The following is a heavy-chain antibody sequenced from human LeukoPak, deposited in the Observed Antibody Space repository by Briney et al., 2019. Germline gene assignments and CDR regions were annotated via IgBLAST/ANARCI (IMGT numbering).Heavy chain of an antibody. V-gene: IGHV3-7*01. Sequence: GSLRLSCAASGFTFSSYGMHWVRQAPGKGLEWVANIKQDGSEKYYVDSVKGRFTISRDNAKNSLYLQMNSLRAEDTAVYYCAREGYSSTTPLGYWGQGTMVTVSS. CDR3: AREGYSSTTPLGY. D-gene: IGHD6-13*01. CDR2: IKQDGSEK. CDR1: GFTFSSYG. J-gene: IGHJ3*01.